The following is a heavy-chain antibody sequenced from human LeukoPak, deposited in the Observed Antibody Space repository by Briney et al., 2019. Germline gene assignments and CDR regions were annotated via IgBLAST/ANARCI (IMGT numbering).Heavy chain of an antibody. CDR1: GYTLTELS. J-gene: IGHJ6*04. CDR3: ATDLGSHLTGYKHYYYYGMDV. V-gene: IGHV1-24*01. D-gene: IGHD3-9*01. CDR2: FDPEDGET. Sequence: ASVKVSCKVSGYTLTELSMHWVRQAPGKGLEWMGGFDPEDGETIYAQKFQGRVTMTEDTSTDTAYMGLSSLRSEDTAVYYCATDLGSHLTGYKHYYYYGMDVWGKGTTVTVSS.